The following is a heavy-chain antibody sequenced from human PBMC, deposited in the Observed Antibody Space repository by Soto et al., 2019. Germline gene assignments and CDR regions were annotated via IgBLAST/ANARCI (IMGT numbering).Heavy chain of an antibody. CDR3: AHSDWSGADFYSRWYVGL. J-gene: IGHJ2*01. CDR1: GFSLTTGGVA. D-gene: IGHD3-3*01. Sequence: QITLKESGPTLVKPTQNLTLTCTFSGFSLTTGGVAVGWIRQPPGKALEWLALIYWDDDKRYSPSLKSRLSIIKDTSKNQVVLTMNNIDPVDTATYYCAHSDWSGADFYSRWYVGLWGRGSLVTVSS. CDR2: IYWDDDK. V-gene: IGHV2-5*02.